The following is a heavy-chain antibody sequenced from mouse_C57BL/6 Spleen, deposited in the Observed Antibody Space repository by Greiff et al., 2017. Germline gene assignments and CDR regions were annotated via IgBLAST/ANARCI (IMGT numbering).Heavy chain of an antibody. CDR2: INPSNGGT. CDR1: GYTFTSYW. V-gene: IGHV1-53*01. D-gene: IGHD1-1*01. J-gene: IGHJ1*03. Sequence: QVQLQHPGTELVKPGASVKLSCKASGYTFTSYWMHWVKQRPGQGLEWIGNINPSNGGTNYNEKFKSKATLTVDKSSSTAYMQLSSLTSEDSAVYYCAPSGSSYDWYFDVWGTGTTVTVSS. CDR3: APSGSSYDWYFDV.